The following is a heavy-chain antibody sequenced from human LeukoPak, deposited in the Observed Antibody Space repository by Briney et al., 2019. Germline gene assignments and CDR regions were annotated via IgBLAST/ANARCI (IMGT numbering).Heavy chain of an antibody. D-gene: IGHD3-3*01. Sequence: GASVKVSCKASGYTFTGYYMHWVRQAPGQGLEWMGWINPNSGGTNYAQKFQGRVTMTRDTSISTAYMELSRLRSDDTAVYYCARGRVINDFWSGYYSGYWGQGTLVTVSS. CDR1: GYTFTGYY. CDR2: INPNSGGT. J-gene: IGHJ4*02. V-gene: IGHV1-2*02. CDR3: ARGRVINDFWSGYYSGY.